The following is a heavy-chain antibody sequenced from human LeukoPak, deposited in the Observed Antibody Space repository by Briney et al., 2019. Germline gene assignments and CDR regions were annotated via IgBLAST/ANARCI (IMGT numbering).Heavy chain of an antibody. CDR1: EFIFSAFW. CDR2: INQDGSRK. CDR3: ARLWGDATIFDF. D-gene: IGHD5-12*01. V-gene: IGHV3-7*01. Sequence: PGGSLRLSCVTSEFIFSAFWMSWVRQAPGKGLEWVANINQDGSRKHYVGSVEGRFTVFRDNAKNALYLQTNSLRAEDTAVYYCARLWGDATIFDFWGQGTLVTVS. J-gene: IGHJ4*02.